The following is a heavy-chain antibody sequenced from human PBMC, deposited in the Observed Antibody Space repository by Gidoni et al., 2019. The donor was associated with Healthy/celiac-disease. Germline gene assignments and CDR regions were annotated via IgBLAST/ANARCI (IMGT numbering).Heavy chain of an antibody. Sequence: QLQLQESGPGLVQPSEPLSLTCTVSGGSFSTCSYYWGWIRQPQGKWLEWIGSIYYSGSTYYNPSLKSRVTISVDTAKNQCSLKLSSVTAADTAVYYCARTTLRFLEWLSDYWGQGTLVTVSS. CDR3: ARTTLRFLEWLSDY. CDR1: GGSFSTCSYY. CDR2: IYYSGST. J-gene: IGHJ4*02. V-gene: IGHV4-39*01. D-gene: IGHD3-3*01.